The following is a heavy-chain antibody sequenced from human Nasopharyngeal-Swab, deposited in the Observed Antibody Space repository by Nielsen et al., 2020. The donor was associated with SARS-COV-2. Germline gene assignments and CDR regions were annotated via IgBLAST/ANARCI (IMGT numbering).Heavy chain of an antibody. V-gene: IGHV3-33*01. Sequence: GESLKISCEASGYKFDNSGMHWVRPAPDKGLEWVAVLWYDGSKKFYADSVKGRFIISRDTSKKTLFQQMNNLRAEDTAVYYCARDANWGGGSSFDYWGQGTLVTVFS. CDR1: GYKFDNSG. CDR2: LWYDGSKK. J-gene: IGHJ4*02. D-gene: IGHD2-21*01. CDR3: ARDANWGGGSSFDY.